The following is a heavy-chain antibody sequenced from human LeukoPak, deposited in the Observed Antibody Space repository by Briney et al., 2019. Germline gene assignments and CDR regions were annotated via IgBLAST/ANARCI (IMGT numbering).Heavy chain of an antibody. CDR2: MTESGDYI. V-gene: IGHV3-21*01. CDR3: VTEGYCRGGSCSSDAFDI. Sequence: PGGPQRLSCAASGFTFSSYAMNWVRRAPGKGLEWVASMTESGDYIYYADSVKGRFTISRDNAKNSLHLQMNSLRVEDTAVYFCVTEGYCRGGSCSSDAFDIWGQGTMVIVSS. CDR1: GFTFSSYA. J-gene: IGHJ3*02. D-gene: IGHD2-15*01.